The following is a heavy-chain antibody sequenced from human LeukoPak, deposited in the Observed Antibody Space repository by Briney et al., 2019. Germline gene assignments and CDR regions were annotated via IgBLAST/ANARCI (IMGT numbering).Heavy chain of an antibody. Sequence: PGGPLRLSCAASAFTFSSYGMHWVRQAPGKGPEWVAFIRSDASNQYYADSVKGRFTISRDNSKNTLYLQMNSLRAEDTAVYYCAKVPLSSSGWDREYYFDYWGQGTLVTVSS. CDR2: IRSDASNQ. CDR1: AFTFSSYG. V-gene: IGHV3-30*02. CDR3: AKVPLSSSGWDREYYFDY. D-gene: IGHD6-19*01. J-gene: IGHJ4*02.